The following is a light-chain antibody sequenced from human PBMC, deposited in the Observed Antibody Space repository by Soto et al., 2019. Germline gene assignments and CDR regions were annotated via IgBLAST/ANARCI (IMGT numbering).Light chain of an antibody. CDR2: GAS. Sequence: EIVMTQSPATLSVSPGERATLSCRASRDISSNLAWYQQRPGQAPRLLMYGASTRATDIPGRFSGSGSGTEFTLTISSLQSEDFAVYYCQQRSNWPLTFGPGTKVDIK. CDR1: RDISSN. V-gene: IGKV3-15*01. J-gene: IGKJ3*01. CDR3: QQRSNWPLT.